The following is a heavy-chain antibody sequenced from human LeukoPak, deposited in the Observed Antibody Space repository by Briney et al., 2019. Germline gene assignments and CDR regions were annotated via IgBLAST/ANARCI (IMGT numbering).Heavy chain of an antibody. CDR1: GFTFRSYW. CDR3: ARDGGCSGGSCYSAYFDY. CDR2: INSDGSRT. Sequence: GGSLRLSCAASGFTFRSYWMHWVRQAPGKGLVWVSHINSDGSRTPYADSVKGRFTISRDNAKNTLYLQMNSLRAEDTAVYYCARDGGCSGGSCYSAYFDYWGQGTLVTVSS. V-gene: IGHV3-74*01. D-gene: IGHD2-15*01. J-gene: IGHJ4*02.